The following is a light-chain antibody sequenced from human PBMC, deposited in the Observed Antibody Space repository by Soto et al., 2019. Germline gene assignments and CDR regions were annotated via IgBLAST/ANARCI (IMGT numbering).Light chain of an antibody. CDR3: QQYGSSPGT. Sequence: EIVLTQSPGTLSLPPGDRATLSCRASQTISSSYLAWYQQKPGQAPRLLIYGASSRATGIPDRFSGSGSGTDFTLAISRLEPEDFAVYYCQQYGSSPGTFGQGTKVDIK. CDR1: QTISSSY. J-gene: IGKJ1*01. CDR2: GAS. V-gene: IGKV3-20*01.